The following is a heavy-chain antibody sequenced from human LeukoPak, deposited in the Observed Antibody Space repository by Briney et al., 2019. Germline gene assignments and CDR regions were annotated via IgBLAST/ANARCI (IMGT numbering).Heavy chain of an antibody. J-gene: IGHJ3*01. CDR1: GYTFTDQT. CDR2: INPNIGTT. Sequence: ASVKVSCEASGYTFTDQTIHWVRQAPGQRLEWMGWINPNIGTTNYAKRFQGRLTVTSDTSINTTFMELSSLNPDDTAVFYCARRYDSRGPVTFDFWGQGTLVTVSS. CDR3: ARRYDSRGPVTFDF. V-gene: IGHV1-2*02. D-gene: IGHD3-22*01.